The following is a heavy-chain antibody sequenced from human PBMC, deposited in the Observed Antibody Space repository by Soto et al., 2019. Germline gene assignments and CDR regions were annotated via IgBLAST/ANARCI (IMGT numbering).Heavy chain of an antibody. CDR1: GGSISSYY. CDR2: IYYSGSI. CDR3: ARRYSDILTGYFYFDY. D-gene: IGHD3-9*01. V-gene: IGHV4-59*01. J-gene: IGHJ4*02. Sequence: PSETLSLTCTVSGGSISSYYWSWIRQPPGKGLEWIGYIYYSGSINYNPSVKSRVTISVDTSKNQFSLKLTSVTAADTAVYYCARRYSDILTGYFYFDYCALGTLVPVSS.